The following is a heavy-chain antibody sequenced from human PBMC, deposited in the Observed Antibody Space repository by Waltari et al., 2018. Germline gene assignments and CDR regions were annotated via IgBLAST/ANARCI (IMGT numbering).Heavy chain of an antibody. CDR3: ARRIAAAGLDY. D-gene: IGHD6-13*01. CDR2: IWYDGSNK. Sequence: QVQLVASGGGVVQPGRSLRLSCAASGSTFSSSGIPWVHQAPGKGLEWVAVIWYDGSNKYYADSVKGRFTISRDNSKNTLYLQMNSLRAEDTAVYYCARRIAAAGLDYWGQGTLVTVSS. CDR1: GSTFSSSG. J-gene: IGHJ4*02. V-gene: IGHV3-33*01.